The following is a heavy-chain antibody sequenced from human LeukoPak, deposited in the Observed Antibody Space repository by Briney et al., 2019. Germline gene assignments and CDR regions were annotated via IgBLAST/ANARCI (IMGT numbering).Heavy chain of an antibody. D-gene: IGHD3-22*01. V-gene: IGHV3-23*01. CDR1: GFAFSNYA. CDR2: IRDSGGSA. Sequence: GGSLRLSCAASGFAFSNYAMTWVRQAPGKGLEWVSGIRDSGGSAYYADSVKGRFTISRDNSKNTLYLQMSSLRAEDTAIYYCAKVLPQYYFDSSTYADYWGQGTLVTVSS. CDR3: AKVLPQYYFDSSTYADY. J-gene: IGHJ4*02.